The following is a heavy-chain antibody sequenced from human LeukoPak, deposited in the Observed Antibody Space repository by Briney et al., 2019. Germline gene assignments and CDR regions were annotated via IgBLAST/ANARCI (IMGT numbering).Heavy chain of an antibody. D-gene: IGHD5-24*01. J-gene: IGHJ4*02. CDR3: AKDLSGDGYNWGIFDY. V-gene: IGHV3-43*02. CDR2: ISADGGTT. CDR1: GFTFDDYA. Sequence: SGGSLRLSCAASGFTFDDYAMHWVRQAPGKGLEWVSVISADGGTTFYADSVKGRFTFSRDNNKNSLYLQMNSLRTEDTALYYCAKDLSGDGYNWGIFDYWGQGTLVTVSS.